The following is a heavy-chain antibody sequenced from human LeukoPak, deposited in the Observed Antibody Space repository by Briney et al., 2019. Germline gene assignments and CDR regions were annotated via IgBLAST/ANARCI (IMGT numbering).Heavy chain of an antibody. Sequence: ASVKVSCKASGGTFSSYAISWVRQAPGQGLEWMGGIIRIFGTANYAQKFQGRVTITADESTSTAYMELSSLRSEDTAVYYCARDVAIFGVPYSDGMDVWGQGTTVAVSS. J-gene: IGHJ6*02. CDR2: IIRIFGTA. V-gene: IGHV1-69*01. CDR3: ARDVAIFGVPYSDGMDV. CDR1: GGTFSSYA. D-gene: IGHD3-3*01.